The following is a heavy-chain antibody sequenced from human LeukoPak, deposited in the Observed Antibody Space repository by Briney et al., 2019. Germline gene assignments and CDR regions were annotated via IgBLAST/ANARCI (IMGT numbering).Heavy chain of an antibody. D-gene: IGHD2-2*01. CDR3: ARICSSTDCLIPD. CDR2: INSDASDT. Sequence: GGSLRLSCAASGFTFSRHWMHWVRQAPGKGLVWISRINSDASDTNYADFVKGRFTISRDNAKNTVYLQINSLRVEDTAVYYCARICSSTDCLIPDWGQGTLVTVSS. V-gene: IGHV3-74*01. CDR1: GFTFSRHW. J-gene: IGHJ4*02.